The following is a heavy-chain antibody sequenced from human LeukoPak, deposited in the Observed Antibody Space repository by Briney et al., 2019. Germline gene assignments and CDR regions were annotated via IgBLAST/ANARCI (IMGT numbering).Heavy chain of an antibody. V-gene: IGHV4-4*07. CDR2: IYTSGST. J-gene: IGHJ6*02. CDR3: ARDLRYCSGGSCYSGYYYYYYGMDV. CDR1: GCSISSYY. D-gene: IGHD2-15*01. Sequence: PDTLSLTCTVSGCSISSYYWSWIRQPAGKGLEWIGRIYTSGSTNYNPSLKSGVTISVYTSKNQCSLKLSSVTAADTAVYYCARDLRYCSGGSCYSGYYYYYYGMDVWGQGTTVTVSS.